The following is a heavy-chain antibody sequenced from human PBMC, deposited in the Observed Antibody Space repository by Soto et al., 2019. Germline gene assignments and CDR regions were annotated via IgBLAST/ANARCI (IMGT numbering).Heavy chain of an antibody. D-gene: IGHD3-10*01. Sequence: GVSLRLSCAASGFTFSSYAMHWVRQAPGKRLEWVAVISYDGSNKYYADSVKGRFTISRDNSKNTLYLQMNSLRAEDTAVYYCARTRITMVRGVDYWG. J-gene: IGHJ4*01. V-gene: IGHV3-30-3*01. CDR2: ISYDGSNK. CDR3: ARTRITMVRGVDY. CDR1: GFTFSSYA.